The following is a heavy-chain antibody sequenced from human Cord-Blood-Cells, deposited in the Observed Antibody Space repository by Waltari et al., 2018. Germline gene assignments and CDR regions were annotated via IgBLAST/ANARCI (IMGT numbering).Heavy chain of an antibody. CDR1: GYTLTELS. J-gene: IGHJ4*02. D-gene: IGHD6-13*01. CDR2: VDPEDGET. Sequence: QVQLVQSGAEVKKPGASVKVSCQVAGYTLTELSMHWVRQAPGKGLEWMGGVDPEDGETIYAQKFQGRVTMTEDTSTDTAYMELSSLRSEDTAVYYCATISIAAAGRGFDYWGQGTLVTVSS. CDR3: ATISIAAAGRGFDY. V-gene: IGHV1-24*01.